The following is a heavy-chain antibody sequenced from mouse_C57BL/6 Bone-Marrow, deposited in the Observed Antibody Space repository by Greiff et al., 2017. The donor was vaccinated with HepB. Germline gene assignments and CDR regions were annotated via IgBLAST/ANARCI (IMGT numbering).Heavy chain of an antibody. CDR3: ASDYDPAY. J-gene: IGHJ3*01. Sequence: VQLKESGPGLVQPSQSLSITCTVSGFSLTSYGVHWVRQSPGKGLEWLGVIWSGGSTDYNAAFISRLSISKDNSKSQVFFKMNSLEADDTAIYYCASDYDPAYWGQGTLVTVSA. CDR2: IWSGGST. D-gene: IGHD2-4*01. CDR1: GFSLTSYG. V-gene: IGHV2-2*01.